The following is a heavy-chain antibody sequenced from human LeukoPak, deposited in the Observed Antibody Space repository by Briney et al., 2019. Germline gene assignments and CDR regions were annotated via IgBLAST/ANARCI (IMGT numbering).Heavy chain of an antibody. CDR2: IYPGDSDT. CDR1: GYSFTSYW. D-gene: IGHD3-10*01. V-gene: IGHV5-51*01. Sequence: GESLKISCKGSGYSFTSYWIGWVRQMPGKGLEWMGIIYPGDSDTRYSPSFQGQVTISADKSISTAYLQWSSLKASDTAMYYCARLYYGSWSYYRLPDYWGQGTLVTVSS. CDR3: ARLYYGSWSYYRLPDY. J-gene: IGHJ4*02.